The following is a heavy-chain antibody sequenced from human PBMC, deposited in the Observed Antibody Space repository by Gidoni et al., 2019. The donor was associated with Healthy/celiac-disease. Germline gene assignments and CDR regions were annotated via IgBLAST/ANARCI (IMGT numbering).Heavy chain of an antibody. CDR1: GFPFRSYA. CDR3: AKDAVAGILDY. Sequence: EVQLLASGGGLVHPGGFLRLSCAASGFPFRSYAIRWVRPAPGKGREWVSAISGSGGSTYYADSVKGRFTISRDKSKNTLYLQMNSLRAEDTAVYYCAKDAVAGILDYWGQGTLVTVSS. J-gene: IGHJ4*02. V-gene: IGHV3-23*01. D-gene: IGHD6-19*01. CDR2: ISGSGGST.